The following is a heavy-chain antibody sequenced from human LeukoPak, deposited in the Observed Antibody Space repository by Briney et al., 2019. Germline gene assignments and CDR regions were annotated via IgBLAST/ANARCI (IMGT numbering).Heavy chain of an antibody. D-gene: IGHD3-22*01. CDR2: INHSGST. CDR1: GFRFSDYA. Sequence: GSLRLSCTISGFRFSDYAMHWVRQAPGKGLEWIGEINHSGSTNYNPSLKSRVTISVDTSKNQFSLKLSSVTAADTAVYYCARLQEKGVIGAYYYYGMDVWGQGTTVTVSS. CDR3: ARLQEKGVIGAYYYYGMDV. V-gene: IGHV4-34*08. J-gene: IGHJ6*02.